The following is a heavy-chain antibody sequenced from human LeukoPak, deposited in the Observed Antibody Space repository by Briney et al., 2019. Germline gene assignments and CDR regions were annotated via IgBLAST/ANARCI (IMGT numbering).Heavy chain of an antibody. CDR3: ARDRGFGEFVFDY. D-gene: IGHD3-10*01. V-gene: IGHV1-69*13. Sequence: SVKVSCKASGGTFSSYAISWVRQAPGQGLGWMGGIIPIFGTANYAQKFQGRVTITADESTSTAYMELSSLRSEDTAVYYCARDRGFGEFVFDYWGQGTLVTISS. J-gene: IGHJ4*02. CDR1: GGTFSSYA. CDR2: IIPIFGTA.